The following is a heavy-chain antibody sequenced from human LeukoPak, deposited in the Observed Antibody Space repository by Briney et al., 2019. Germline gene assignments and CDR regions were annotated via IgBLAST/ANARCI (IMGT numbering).Heavy chain of an antibody. Sequence: GGSLRLSCAASGFTFSSFGMHWVRQAPGKGLEWVAVIWYDGSNKYYADSVKGRFTISRDNSKNTLYLQMNSLRAEDTAVYYCARDRIDLRYCSGGSCYLDYWGQGTLVTVSS. D-gene: IGHD2-15*01. J-gene: IGHJ4*02. CDR1: GFTFSSFG. CDR3: ARDRIDLRYCSGGSCYLDY. V-gene: IGHV3-33*08. CDR2: IWYDGSNK.